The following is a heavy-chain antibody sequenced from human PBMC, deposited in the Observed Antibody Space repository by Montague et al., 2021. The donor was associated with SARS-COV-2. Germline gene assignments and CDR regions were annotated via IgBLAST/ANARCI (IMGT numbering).Heavy chain of an antibody. D-gene: IGHD3-10*01. CDR2: IYWNGDK. CDR1: GFSLRSDDEG. Sequence: PALVKPTQTLTLTCTFSGFSLRSDDEGVAWIRQSPEQALEWLAVIYWNGDKRYSPSLQRRLTITKDTSENQVVLTMTNMDPVDTATYYCAHRGMIRGLIFDYWGQGTLATVSS. J-gene: IGHJ4*02. V-gene: IGHV2-5*01. CDR3: AHRGMIRGLIFDY.